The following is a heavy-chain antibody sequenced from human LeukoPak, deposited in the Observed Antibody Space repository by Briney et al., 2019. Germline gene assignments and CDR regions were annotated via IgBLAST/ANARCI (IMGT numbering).Heavy chain of an antibody. Sequence: PGGSLSLSCAASGFAFSSNYMSWVRQAPGKGLEWVSDIYSGGSTLYPDPVEGRLTITRDNYQNTLYHLKNSLRAEDTAVYYCARGRITRVRGVVYWGQGPLVTVSS. CDR3: ARGRITRVRGVVY. CDR1: GFAFSSNY. J-gene: IGHJ4*02. D-gene: IGHD3-10*01. V-gene: IGHV3-66*01. CDR2: IYSGGST.